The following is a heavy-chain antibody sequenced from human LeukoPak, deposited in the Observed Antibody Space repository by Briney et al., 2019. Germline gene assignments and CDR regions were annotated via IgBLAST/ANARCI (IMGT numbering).Heavy chain of an antibody. J-gene: IGHJ4*02. CDR2: MNPNSGNT. CDR1: GYTFTSYD. V-gene: IGHV1-8*01. D-gene: IGHD1-26*01. CDR3: ARDREPIVGATFDY. Sequence: GASVKVSCKASGYTFTSYDINWVRQATGQGLEWMGWMNPNSGNTGYAQKFQGRVTMTRNTSISTAYMELSSLRSEDTAVYYCARDREPIVGATFDYWGQGTPVTVSS.